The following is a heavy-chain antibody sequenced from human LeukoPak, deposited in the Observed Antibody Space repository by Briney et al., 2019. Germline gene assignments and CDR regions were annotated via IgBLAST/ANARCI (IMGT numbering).Heavy chain of an antibody. D-gene: IGHD3-9*01. CDR3: AKDNYDILTGYFDY. Sequence: PGGSLRXSXXAXGFTFSSYAMSWVRQAPGKGLEWVSAISGSGGSTYYADSVKGRFTISRDNSKNTLYLQMNSLRAEDTAVYYCAKDNYDILTGYFDYWGQGTLVTVSS. CDR1: GFTFSSYA. CDR2: ISGSGGST. V-gene: IGHV3-23*01. J-gene: IGHJ4*02.